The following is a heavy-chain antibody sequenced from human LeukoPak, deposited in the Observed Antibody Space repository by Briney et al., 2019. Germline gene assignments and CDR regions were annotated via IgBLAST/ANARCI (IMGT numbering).Heavy chain of an antibody. D-gene: IGHD3-10*01. J-gene: IGHJ4*02. CDR2: IYYSGST. Sequence: PSETLSLTCTVSGSSISSYYWSWIRQPPGKGLEWIGYIYYSGSTNYNPSLKSRVTISVDTSKNQFSLKLSSVTAADTAVYYCASISGSAFDYWGQGTLVTVSS. CDR3: ASISGSAFDY. CDR1: GSSISSYY. V-gene: IGHV4-59*08.